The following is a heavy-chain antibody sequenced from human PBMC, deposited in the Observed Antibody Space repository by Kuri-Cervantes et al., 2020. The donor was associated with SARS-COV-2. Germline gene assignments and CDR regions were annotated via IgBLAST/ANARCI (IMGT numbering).Heavy chain of an antibody. CDR2: FDPEDGET. CDR3: ATGRRGFLEWFYFDY. J-gene: IGHJ4*02. Sequence: VSVKVSCKVSGYTLTELSMHWVRQAPGKGLEWMGGFDPEDGETIYAQKFQGRVTMTEDTSTDTAYMELSSLRSEDTAVYYCATGRRGFLEWFYFDYWGQGTLVTVSS. D-gene: IGHD3-3*01. V-gene: IGHV1-24*01. CDR1: GYTLTELS.